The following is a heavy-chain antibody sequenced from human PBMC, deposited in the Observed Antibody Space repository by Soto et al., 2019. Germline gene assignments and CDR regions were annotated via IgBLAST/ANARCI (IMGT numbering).Heavy chain of an antibody. Sequence: QVQLVQSGAEVKKPGSSVKVSCKASGDSFSSYAISWLRQAPGKGLEWMGGIIPIFGTPHYAQKFQGRVPITADKSTSTAYMELSSLRSEDTAVYFCARGAYCSGRSCYVVTRYWGQGTLITVSS. CDR3: ARGAYCSGRSCYVVTRY. J-gene: IGHJ4*02. CDR1: GDSFSSYA. V-gene: IGHV1-69*06. D-gene: IGHD2-15*01. CDR2: IIPIFGTP.